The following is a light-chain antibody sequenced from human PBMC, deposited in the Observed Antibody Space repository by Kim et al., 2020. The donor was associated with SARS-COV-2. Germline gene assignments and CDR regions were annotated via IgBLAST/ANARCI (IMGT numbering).Light chain of an antibody. V-gene: IGLV1-44*01. CDR3: AAWDDSLNDVV. CDR1: SSNIGSNT. J-gene: IGLJ2*01. CDR2: SSN. Sequence: ELTQPPSASGTPGQRVTISCSGRSSNIGSNTVNWYQQLPGTAPKLLIYSSNQRPSGVPDRFSGSKSGTSASLAISGLQSEDEADYYCAAWDDSLNDVV.